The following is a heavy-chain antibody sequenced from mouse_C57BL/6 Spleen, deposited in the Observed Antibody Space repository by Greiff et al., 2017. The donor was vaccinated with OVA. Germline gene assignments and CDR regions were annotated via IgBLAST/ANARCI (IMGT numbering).Heavy chain of an antibody. Sequence: QVQLQQSGAELVRPGTSVKVSCKASGHAFTNYLIEWVKQRPGQGLEWIGVINPGSGGTNYNEKFKGKATLTADKSSSTAYMQLSSLTSEDSAVYFCARTYYYGSSLFDYWGQGTTLTVSS. D-gene: IGHD1-1*01. J-gene: IGHJ2*01. V-gene: IGHV1-54*01. CDR1: GHAFTNYL. CDR3: ARTYYYGSSLFDY. CDR2: INPGSGGT.